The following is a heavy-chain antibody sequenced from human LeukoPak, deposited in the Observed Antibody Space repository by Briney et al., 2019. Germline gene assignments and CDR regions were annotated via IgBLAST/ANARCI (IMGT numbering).Heavy chain of an antibody. D-gene: IGHD6-13*01. CDR2: IDYSGST. J-gene: IGHJ4*02. CDR3: ARHGYSSSWYGRRYFDY. CDR1: GGSISSYY. V-gene: IGHV4-59*08. Sequence: PSETLSLTCTVSGGSISSYYWSWIRQPPGKGLEWIGNIDYSGSTNYNPSLKSRVTISVDTSKNQFSLKLSSVTAADTAVYYCARHGYSSSWYGRRYFDYWGQGTLVTVSS.